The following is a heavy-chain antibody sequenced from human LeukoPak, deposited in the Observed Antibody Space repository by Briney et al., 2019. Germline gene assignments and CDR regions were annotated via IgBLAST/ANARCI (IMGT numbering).Heavy chain of an antibody. CDR2: ISGSGGST. D-gene: IGHD3-3*01. V-gene: IGHV3-23*01. Sequence: PGGSLRLSCAASGFSFGDYAMSWVRQAPGKGLEWVSAISGSGGSTYYADSVKGRFTISRDNSRNTLYLQMNSLRVEDTAVYYCAKGRFGFDYWGQGTLVTVSS. CDR1: GFSFGDYA. CDR3: AKGRFGFDY. J-gene: IGHJ4*02.